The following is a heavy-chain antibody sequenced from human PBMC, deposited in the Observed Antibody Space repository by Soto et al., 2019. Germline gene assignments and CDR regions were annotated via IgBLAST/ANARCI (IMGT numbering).Heavy chain of an antibody. D-gene: IGHD3-22*01. Sequence: PSETLSLTCTVSGGSISSSSYYWGWIRQPPGKGLEWIGRIYYSGTTNYNPSLKSRLTISVDKSKNQFSLKLTSVTAADTAVYYCTRDRRDILMIVFDPWGQGALVTVSS. J-gene: IGHJ5*02. V-gene: IGHV4-39*07. CDR2: IYYSGTT. CDR3: TRDRRDILMIVFDP. CDR1: GGSISSSSYY.